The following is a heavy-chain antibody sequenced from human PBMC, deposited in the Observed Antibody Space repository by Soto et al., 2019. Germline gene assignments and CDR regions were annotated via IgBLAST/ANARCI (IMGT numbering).Heavy chain of an antibody. CDR3: ARGSEWLTLGRYYYYGMDV. J-gene: IGHJ6*02. D-gene: IGHD6-19*01. Sequence: ASVKVSCKASGYTLTSYDINWVRQATGQGLEWMGWMNPNSGNTGYAQKFQGRVTMTRNTSISTAYMELSSLRSEDTAVYYCARGSEWLTLGRYYYYGMDVWGQGTTVTVSS. CDR2: MNPNSGNT. V-gene: IGHV1-8*01. CDR1: GYTLTSYD.